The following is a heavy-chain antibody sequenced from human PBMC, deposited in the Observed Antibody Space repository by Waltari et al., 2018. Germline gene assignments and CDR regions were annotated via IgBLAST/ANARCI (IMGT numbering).Heavy chain of an antibody. Sequence: EVQLVQPGAEVKKPGESLKISCKGSGYSFTSYWIGWVRQMPGKGLEWMGLIYPGDANTRYSPSFQGQVAISADKSSSAAYRQWSSLKASEAAMYYCARDGTGNFDYWGQGTLVTVSS. CDR2: IYPGDANT. CDR3: ARDGTGNFDY. CDR1: GYSFTSYW. J-gene: IGHJ4*02. D-gene: IGHD1-1*01. V-gene: IGHV5-51*01.